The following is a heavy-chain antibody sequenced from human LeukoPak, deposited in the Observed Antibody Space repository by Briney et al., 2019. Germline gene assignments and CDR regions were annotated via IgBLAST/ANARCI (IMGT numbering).Heavy chain of an antibody. CDR2: INPNSGGT. D-gene: IGHD3-22*01. J-gene: IGHJ4*02. Sequence: ASVKVSCKASGYTFTSYGISWVRQAPGQGLEWMGWINPNSGGTNYAQKFQGRVTMTRDTSISTAYMELSRLRSDDTAVYYCAREGYDSSGYYVLAIDYWGQGTLVTVSS. V-gene: IGHV1-2*02. CDR3: AREGYDSSGYYVLAIDY. CDR1: GYTFTSYG.